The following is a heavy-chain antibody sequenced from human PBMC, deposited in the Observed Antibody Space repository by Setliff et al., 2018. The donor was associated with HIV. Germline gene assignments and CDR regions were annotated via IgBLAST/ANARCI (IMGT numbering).Heavy chain of an antibody. CDR2: IHTGST. V-gene: IGHV4-4*08. D-gene: IGHD3-10*01. Sequence: SETLSLTCTVSGGSISGYYWTWIRQPPGKGLEWIGHIHTGSTNYNPSLKSRVTISADTSKNQFSLQLNSVTAADTAVYYCSLPYFDYWGQGTLVTVSS. CDR1: GGSISGYY. J-gene: IGHJ4*02. CDR3: SLPYFDY.